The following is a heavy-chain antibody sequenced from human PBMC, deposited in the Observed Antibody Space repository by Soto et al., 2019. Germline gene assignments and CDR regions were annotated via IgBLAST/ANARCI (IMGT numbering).Heavy chain of an antibody. D-gene: IGHD6-6*01. J-gene: IGHJ4*02. CDR2: ISYDGSNK. Sequence: QVQLVESGGGVVQPGRSLRLSCAASGFTFSSYAMHWVRQAPGKGLEWVAVISYDGSNKYYADSVKGRFTISRDNSKKTLYLKMNSMRGEAAAVYYCARDGRGYIAARGVVDYWGQGTLVTVSS. V-gene: IGHV3-30-3*01. CDR3: ARDGRGYIAARGVVDY. CDR1: GFTFSSYA.